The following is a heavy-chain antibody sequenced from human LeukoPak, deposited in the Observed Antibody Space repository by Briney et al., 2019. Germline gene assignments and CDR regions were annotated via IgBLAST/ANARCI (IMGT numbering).Heavy chain of an antibody. Sequence: SKTLSLTCTVSGGSISSFYWNWIRQPAGKGLEWIGRLLTGGSTIYNPSLKSRVTISVDKSKNQFSLKLSSVTAADTAVYYCARDEGSGHYDSWGQGTLVTVSS. CDR3: ARDEGSGHYDS. CDR2: LLTGGST. V-gene: IGHV4-4*07. CDR1: GGSISSFY. D-gene: IGHD3-3*01. J-gene: IGHJ4*02.